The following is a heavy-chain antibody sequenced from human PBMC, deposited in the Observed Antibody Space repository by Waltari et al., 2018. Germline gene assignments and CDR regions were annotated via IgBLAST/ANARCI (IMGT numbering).Heavy chain of an antibody. J-gene: IGHJ4*02. D-gene: IGHD4-4*01. Sequence: DVQLLESGGGFVQPGGSLRLSRPASGFTFGCYDMNWVRQPPGKGLQWVATITTSGVTTYYRDSVKGRFSISRDNSKSTLHLQMNSLRAEDTAVYYCAKGAVTTGFNHWGQGTLVTVSS. V-gene: IGHV3-23*01. CDR2: ITTSGVTT. CDR3: AKGAVTTGFNH. CDR1: GFTFGCYD.